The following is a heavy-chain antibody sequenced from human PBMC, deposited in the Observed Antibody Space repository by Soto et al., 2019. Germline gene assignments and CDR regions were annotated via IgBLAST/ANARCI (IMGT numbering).Heavy chain of an antibody. D-gene: IGHD2-15*01. Sequence: QVQLQEAGPGLVKPSETLSLTCTVSDVSVSVTSYYWSWIRQPPGKGLEWIGYIYYTESTDYNPSLKSRVTMSVDTSKNHFSLKLSSVTAADTAFYYCARGGGGSFYWHFDLWGRGTLVTVSS. CDR3: ARGGGGSFYWHFDL. CDR1: DVSVSVTSYY. CDR2: IYYTEST. J-gene: IGHJ2*01. V-gene: IGHV4-61*03.